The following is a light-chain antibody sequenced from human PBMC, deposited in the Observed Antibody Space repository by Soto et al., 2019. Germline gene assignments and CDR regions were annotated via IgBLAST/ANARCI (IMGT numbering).Light chain of an antibody. V-gene: IGKV1-39*01. J-gene: IGKJ1*01. CDR2: AAS. CDR3: QQSYSTPPWT. Sequence: DLQMTQSPSSLSASVGDRVTITCRAGQSIASYLNWYQQKPGKAPKVLIYAASSLQGGVPSRFSGSGSGTDFTLTISSLQPEDFATYYCQQSYSTPPWTFGQGTKVDIK. CDR1: QSIASY.